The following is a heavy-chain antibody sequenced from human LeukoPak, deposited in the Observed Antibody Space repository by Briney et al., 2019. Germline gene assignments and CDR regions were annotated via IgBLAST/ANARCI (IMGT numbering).Heavy chain of an antibody. CDR3: ARGFYSSSWYAFDI. J-gene: IGHJ3*02. V-gene: IGHV1-8*01. CDR2: MNPNSGNT. CDR1: GYTFTSYD. Sequence: GASVKVSCKAAGYTFTSYDINWVRQATGQGLEWMGWMNPNSGNTGYAQKFQGRVTMTRNTSISTAYMELSSLRSEDRAVYYCARGFYSSSWYAFDIWGQGTMVTVSS. D-gene: IGHD6-13*01.